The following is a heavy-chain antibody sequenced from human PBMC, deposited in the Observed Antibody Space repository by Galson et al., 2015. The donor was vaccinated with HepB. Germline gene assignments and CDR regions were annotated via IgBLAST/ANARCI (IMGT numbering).Heavy chain of an antibody. V-gene: IGHV3-23*01. CDR2: INGRGSTR. CDR1: GFIFRHHA. J-gene: IGHJ5*02. CDR3: VKEGSWFGGDWFDP. Sequence: SLRLSCAGSGFIFRHHAMAWIRQAPGKGLEWVSGINGRGSTRSYSDAVKDRFSISRDNSKDTVFLPMDNLRAEDTAVYYCVKEGSWFGGDWFDPWGQGALVTVS. D-gene: IGHD3-16*01.